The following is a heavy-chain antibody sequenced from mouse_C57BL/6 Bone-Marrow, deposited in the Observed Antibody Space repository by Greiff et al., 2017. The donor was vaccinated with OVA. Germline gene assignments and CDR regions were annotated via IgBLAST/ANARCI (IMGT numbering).Heavy chain of an antibody. D-gene: IGHD1-1*01. CDR3: ATFYGSSSGFAY. V-gene: IGHV2-2*01. CDR1: GFSLTSYG. CDR2: IWSGGST. Sequence: QVQLQQSGPGLVQPSQSLSLTCTVSGFSLTSYGVHWVRQSPGKGLEWLGVIWSGGSTDYNAAFISSLSIIKDNSKSQVFIKMNSLQADDTAIYYCATFYGSSSGFAYWGQGTLVTVSA. J-gene: IGHJ3*01.